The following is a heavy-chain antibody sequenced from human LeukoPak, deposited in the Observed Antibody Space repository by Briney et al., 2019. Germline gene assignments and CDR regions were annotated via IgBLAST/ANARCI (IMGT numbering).Heavy chain of an antibody. J-gene: IGHJ6*03. CDR2: IIPMFGTA. CDR3: ATLSPRMTTVTARDYYYMDV. V-gene: IGHV1-69*05. D-gene: IGHD4-17*01. Sequence: SVKVSCKASGGTFSSYAISWARQAPGQGLEWMGRIIPMFGTANYAQKFQGRVTITTDESTSTAYMELSSLRSEDTAVYYCATLSPRMTTVTARDYYYMDVWGKGTTVTVSS. CDR1: GGTFSSYA.